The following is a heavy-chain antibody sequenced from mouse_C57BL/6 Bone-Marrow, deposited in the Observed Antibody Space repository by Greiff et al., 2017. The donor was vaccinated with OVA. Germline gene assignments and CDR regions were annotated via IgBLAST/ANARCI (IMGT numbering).Heavy chain of an antibody. Sequence: QVQLQQPGAELVKPWASVKLSCKASGYTFTIYWMQWVKQRPGQGLEWIGEIDPSDSYTNYNQKFKGKATLTVDTSSSTAYMQLSSLTSEDSAVYYCARREYPVMDYWGQGTSVTVSS. CDR1: GYTFTIYW. V-gene: IGHV1-50*01. D-gene: IGHD5-1*01. J-gene: IGHJ4*01. CDR2: IDPSDSYT. CDR3: ARREYPVMDY.